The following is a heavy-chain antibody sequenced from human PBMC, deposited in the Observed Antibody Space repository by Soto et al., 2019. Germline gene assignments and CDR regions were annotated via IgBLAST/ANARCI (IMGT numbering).Heavy chain of an antibody. Sequence: VQLVQSGAEVRKPGSSVKVSCKASGGTFSSYAMSWVRQAPGKGLEWVSAISGSGGSTYYADSVKGRFTISRDNSKTTLYLQMNSLRAEDTAVYYCAKVAGYCSSTSCYTMAYYYGMDVWGQGTTVTVSS. CDR2: ISGSGGST. V-gene: IGHV3-23*04. J-gene: IGHJ6*02. CDR3: AKVAGYCSSTSCYTMAYYYGMDV. D-gene: IGHD2-2*02. CDR1: GGTFSSYA.